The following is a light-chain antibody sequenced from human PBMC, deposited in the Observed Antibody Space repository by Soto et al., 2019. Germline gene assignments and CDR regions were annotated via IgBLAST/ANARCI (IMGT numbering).Light chain of an antibody. CDR3: QQSSNTPHT. V-gene: IGKV1-39*01. CDR1: QTINNY. Sequence: DIQMTQSPSSLSASLGDRVTITCRASQTINNYLHWYQQRPGEAPKLLIYSATSLETGVPPRFSGSGSGTHFTLTINSLQAEDFATYYCQQSSNTPHTLGQGTIVEIK. J-gene: IGKJ2*01. CDR2: SAT.